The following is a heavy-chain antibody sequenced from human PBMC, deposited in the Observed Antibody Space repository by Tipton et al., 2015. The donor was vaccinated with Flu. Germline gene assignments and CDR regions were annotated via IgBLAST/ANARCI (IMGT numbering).Heavy chain of an antibody. V-gene: IGHV3-23*01. CDR2: ISGSGGST. CDR3: TTGGCSSTSCYYYYYYYMDV. J-gene: IGHJ6*03. Sequence: SLRLSCAASGFTFSSYAMSWVRQAPGKGLEWVSAISGSGGSTYYADSVKGRFTISRDNSKNTLYLQMNSLKTEDTAVYYCTTGGCSSTSCYYYYYYYMDVWGKGTTVTVSS. CDR1: GFTFSSYA. D-gene: IGHD2-2*01.